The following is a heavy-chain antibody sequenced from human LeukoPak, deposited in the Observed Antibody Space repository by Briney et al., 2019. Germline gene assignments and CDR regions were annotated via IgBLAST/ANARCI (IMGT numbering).Heavy chain of an antibody. D-gene: IGHD6-6*01. CDR1: GFTFSSYG. CDR3: TTDRQELGSSIFDY. V-gene: IGHV3-30*02. Sequence: GGSLRLSCAASGFTFSSYGMHWVRQAPGKGLEWVAFIRYDGSNKYYADSVKGRFTISRDNSKNRLYLQMNSLRPEDTAVYYCTTDRQELGSSIFDYWGQGTLVTVSS. J-gene: IGHJ4*02. CDR2: IRYDGSNK.